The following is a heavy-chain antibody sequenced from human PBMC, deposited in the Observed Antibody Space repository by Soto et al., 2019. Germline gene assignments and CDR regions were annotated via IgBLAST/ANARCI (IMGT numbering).Heavy chain of an antibody. D-gene: IGHD3-22*01. CDR3: ARVGPWVPLYYDSSPDTCENWFDP. J-gene: IGHJ5*02. CDR2: IYHGGST. CDR1: GYSLSNGYY. V-gene: IGHV4-38-2*01. Sequence: PSETLSLTCAVSGYSLSNGYYWGWLRQPPGEGLEWLGSIYHGGSTYYNPSLNSRVTLSIDMTNNNVSLILKYMTAQATAVYYYARVGPWVPLYYDSSPDTCENWFDPWGQGTLVTVSS.